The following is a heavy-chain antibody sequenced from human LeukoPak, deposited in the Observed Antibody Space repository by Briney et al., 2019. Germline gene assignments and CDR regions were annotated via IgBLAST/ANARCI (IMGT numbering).Heavy chain of an antibody. J-gene: IGHJ6*02. CDR3: ARLRCSSTSCYFYYYYYGVDV. CDR2: IYHSGST. D-gene: IGHD2-2*01. CDR1: GGSISSSSYY. Sequence: SETLSLTCTVSGGSISSSSYYWGWIRQPPGKGLEWIGSIYHSGSTYYNPSLKSRVTISVDTSKNQFSLKLSSVTAADTAVYYCARLRCSSTSCYFYYYYYGVDVWGQGTTVTVSS. V-gene: IGHV4-39*01.